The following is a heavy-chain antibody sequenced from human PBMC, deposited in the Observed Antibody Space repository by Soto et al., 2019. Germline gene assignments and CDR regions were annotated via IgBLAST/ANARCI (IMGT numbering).Heavy chain of an antibody. J-gene: IGHJ5*02. V-gene: IGHV4-30-4*01. CDR2: IYYSGST. CDR1: GGSISSGDYY. CDR3: ARVRGGLLRFEP. Sequence: SETLSLTCTVSGGSISSGDYYWSWIRQPPGKGLEWIGYIYYSGSTYYSPSLKSRVTISVDTSKNQFSLKLSSVTAADTAVYYCARVRGGLLRFEPWGQGTLVTVSS. D-gene: IGHD2-15*01.